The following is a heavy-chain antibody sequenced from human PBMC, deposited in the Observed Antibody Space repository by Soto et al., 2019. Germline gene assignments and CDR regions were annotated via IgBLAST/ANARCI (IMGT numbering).Heavy chain of an antibody. CDR1: GFTFDDYG. V-gene: IGHV3-20*04. J-gene: IGHJ6*02. D-gene: IGHD6-13*01. Sequence: GGSLRLSCAASGFTFDDYGMSWVRQAPGKGLEWVSGINWNGGSTGYADSVKGQFTISRDNAKNSLYLQMNSLRAEDTALYYCARDAQQLANYGMDAWGQGTTVTVS. CDR3: ARDAQQLANYGMDA. CDR2: INWNGGST.